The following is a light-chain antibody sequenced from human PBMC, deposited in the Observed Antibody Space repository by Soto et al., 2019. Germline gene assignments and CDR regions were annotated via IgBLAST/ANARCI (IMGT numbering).Light chain of an antibody. CDR1: QSVGCGY. CDR3: PKYSSSPLT. CDR2: VAS. V-gene: IGKV3-20*01. Sequence: IVVTQSPDTLSLSPGERATLSCRASQSVGCGYLAWYQHKPCQAPRLLIYVASIRATDTPDRFNGSGSGTDLTLTINRLEPEDFAVYYCPKYSSSPLTFGGGPRLEIK. J-gene: IGKJ4*01.